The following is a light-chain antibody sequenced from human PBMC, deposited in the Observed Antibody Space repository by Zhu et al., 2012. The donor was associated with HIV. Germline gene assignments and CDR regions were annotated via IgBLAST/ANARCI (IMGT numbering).Light chain of an antibody. J-gene: IGKJ1*01. V-gene: IGKV3-15*01. CDR1: QSVSSN. Sequence: EIVMTQSPATLSVSPGERATLSCRASQSVSSNLAWYQQKPGQVPRLLIYGASTRATGIPARFSGSGSGTEFTLTISSMQSEDFAVYYCQQYNNWSPGTFGQGTKVEIK. CDR2: GAS. CDR3: QQYNNWSPGT.